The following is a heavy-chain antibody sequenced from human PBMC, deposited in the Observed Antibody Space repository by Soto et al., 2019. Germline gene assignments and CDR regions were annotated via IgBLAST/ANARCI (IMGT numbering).Heavy chain of an antibody. CDR1: GGSISSGGYY. CDR2: IYYSGST. J-gene: IGHJ5*02. V-gene: IGHV4-31*03. D-gene: IGHD3-3*02. CDR3: ASPKIAFYNWFDP. Sequence: SETLSLTCTVSGGSISSGGYYCSWIRQHPGKGLEWIGYIYYSGSTYYNPSLKSRVTISVDTSKNQFSLKLSSVTAADTAVYYCASPKIAFYNWFDPWGQGTLVTVS.